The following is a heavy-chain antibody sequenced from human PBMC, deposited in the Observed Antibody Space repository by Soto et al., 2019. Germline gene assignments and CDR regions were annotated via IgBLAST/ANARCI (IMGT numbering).Heavy chain of an antibody. V-gene: IGHV4-61*08. CDR2: IYYTGST. D-gene: IGHD3-16*01. J-gene: IGHJ5*02. CDR3: ARCSQGGITTYSGWFDP. Sequence: SETLSLTCAVSGGSISSGGYYWIWIRQPPGKGLEWIGHIYYTGSTNYNPSLKSRVTISIDRSKNQFSLKLSSVTAADTAVYYCARCSQGGITTYSGWFDPWGQGTLVTVSS. CDR1: GGSISSGGYY.